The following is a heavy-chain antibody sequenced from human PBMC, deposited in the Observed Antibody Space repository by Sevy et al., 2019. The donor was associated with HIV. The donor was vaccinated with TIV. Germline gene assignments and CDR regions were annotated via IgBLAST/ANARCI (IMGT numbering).Heavy chain of an antibody. V-gene: IGHV4-34*01. J-gene: IGHJ6*02. CDR3: ASLSIAVAGTGMDV. CDR1: GGSFSGYY. Sequence: SETLSLTCAVSGGSFSGYYWSWIRQPPGKGLEWIGEINHSGSTNYNPSLKSRVTISVDTSKNQYCLKLIAVTAADTAVYYCASLSIAVAGTGMDVWGQGTTVTVSS. CDR2: INHSGST. D-gene: IGHD6-19*01.